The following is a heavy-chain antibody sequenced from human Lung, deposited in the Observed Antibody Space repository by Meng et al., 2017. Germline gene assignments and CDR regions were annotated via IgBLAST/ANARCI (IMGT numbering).Heavy chain of an antibody. CDR3: ARGPTTMAHDFDY. Sequence: QGQLQDGGAELFKPAECLSRTCVASGWSFSDYYWSWIRQPSGKGLEWIGEINHSGSTNYNPSLESRATISVDTSKNNLSLKLSSVTAADSAVYYCARGPTTMAHDFDYWGQGTLVTVSS. D-gene: IGHD4-11*01. J-gene: IGHJ4*02. CDR2: INHSGST. CDR1: GWSFSDYY. V-gene: IGHV4-34*01.